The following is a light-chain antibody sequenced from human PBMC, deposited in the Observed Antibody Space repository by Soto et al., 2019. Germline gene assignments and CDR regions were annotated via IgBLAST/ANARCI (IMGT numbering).Light chain of an antibody. CDR1: SSDVGNFNL. CDR2: EGT. J-gene: IGLJ2*01. V-gene: IGLV2-23*01. CDR3: CSYATSSAWV. Sequence: QSVLTQPDSVSGSPGQSITISCTGTSSDVGNFNLVSWYLQHPGKAPKLLIYEGTQRPSGVSNRFSGSKSGNTASLTISGLKAEDEGDYYCCSYATSSAWVFGGGTKLTVL.